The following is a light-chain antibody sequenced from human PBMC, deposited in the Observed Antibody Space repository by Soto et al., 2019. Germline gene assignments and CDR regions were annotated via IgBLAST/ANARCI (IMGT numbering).Light chain of an antibody. J-gene: IGLJ3*02. Sequence: QSALTQPASVSGSPGQSITISCTGTSSDVGGYNYVSWYQQHPGKAPKLMIYEVSNRPSGFSNRFSGSKSGNTASLTISGLQAEDEADYYCSSYTTSSTHWVFGGGTKVTV. V-gene: IGLV2-14*01. CDR2: EVS. CDR3: SSYTTSSTHWV. CDR1: SSDVGGYNY.